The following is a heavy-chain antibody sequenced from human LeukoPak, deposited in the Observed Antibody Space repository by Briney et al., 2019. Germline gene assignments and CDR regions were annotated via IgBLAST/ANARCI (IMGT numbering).Heavy chain of an antibody. CDR1: GGSFSGYY. J-gene: IGHJ4*02. V-gene: IGHV4-34*01. D-gene: IGHD1-26*01. CDR2: INHSGST. CDR3: ARDCAVGIYYFDY. Sequence: SETPSLTCAVYGGSFSGYYLIWIRQPPGQGLKWMGEINHSGSTNYNPPLKSRVTISVDTSKNQFSLKLSSVTAADTAVYYCARDCAVGIYYFDYWGQGTLVTVSS.